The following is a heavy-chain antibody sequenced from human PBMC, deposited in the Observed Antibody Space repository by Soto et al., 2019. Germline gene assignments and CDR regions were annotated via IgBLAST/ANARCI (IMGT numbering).Heavy chain of an antibody. D-gene: IGHD4-17*01. J-gene: IGHJ6*02. CDR3: ARAHYGDYGYGMDV. V-gene: IGHV4-30-2*01. CDR1: GGSISSGGYS. Sequence: PSETLCLTCAVSGGSISSGGYSWSWIRQPPGKGLEWIGYTYHSGSTYYNPSLKSRVTISVDRSKNQFSLKLSSVTAADTAVYYCARAHYGDYGYGMDVWGQGTTVTVSS. CDR2: TYHSGST.